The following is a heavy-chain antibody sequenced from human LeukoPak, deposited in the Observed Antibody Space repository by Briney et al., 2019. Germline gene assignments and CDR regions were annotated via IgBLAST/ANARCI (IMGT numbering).Heavy chain of an antibody. J-gene: IGHJ3*02. D-gene: IGHD2-21*02. CDR3: ARVYCGDDCFLADAFDI. V-gene: IGHV1-18*01. Sequence: ASVKVSCKASGYTFTSDGISWVRQAPGQGLEWMGWISAYSGNTNYAQKLQGRVTMTTDTSTSTAYMELSSLRSEDTAVYYCARVYCGDDCFLADAFDIWGQGTMVTVSS. CDR1: GYTFTSDG. CDR2: ISAYSGNT.